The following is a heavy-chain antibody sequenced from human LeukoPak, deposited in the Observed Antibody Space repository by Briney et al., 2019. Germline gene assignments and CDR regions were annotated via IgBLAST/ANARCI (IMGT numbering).Heavy chain of an antibody. Sequence: ASVKVSCKASGYTFTSYGISWVRQAPGQGLEWVGWISAYNGNTNYAQKLQGRVTMTTDTSTSTAYMELRSLRSDDTAVYYCARDRFYDFWSGYYMDVWGKGTTVTVSS. CDR1: GYTFTSYG. D-gene: IGHD3-3*01. V-gene: IGHV1-18*01. CDR2: ISAYNGNT. CDR3: ARDRFYDFWSGYYMDV. J-gene: IGHJ6*03.